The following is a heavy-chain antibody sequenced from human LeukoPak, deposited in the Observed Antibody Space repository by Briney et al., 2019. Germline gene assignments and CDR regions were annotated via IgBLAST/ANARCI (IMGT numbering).Heavy chain of an antibody. V-gene: IGHV4-59*01. CDR2: IHYSGST. D-gene: IGHD3-22*01. J-gene: IGHJ5*02. Sequence: PSETLSLTCAVYGGSFSGYYWSWIRQPPGKGLEWIGYIHYSGSTNYNPSLKSRVTISVDTSKNQFSLKLSSVTAADTAVYCCARSTPIGDYYDSSGYYAYNWFDPWGQGTLVTVSS. CDR3: ARSTPIGDYYDSSGYYAYNWFDP. CDR1: GGSFSGYY.